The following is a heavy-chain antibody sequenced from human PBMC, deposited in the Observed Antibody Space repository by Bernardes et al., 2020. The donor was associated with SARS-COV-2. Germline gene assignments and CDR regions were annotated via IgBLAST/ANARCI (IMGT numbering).Heavy chain of an antibody. V-gene: IGHV4-61*02. CDR3: ARGWDIVSIWDS. CDR2: IRASGRT. D-gene: IGHD5-12*01. Sequence: SETLSLTCSVSGDSINTSTYFWSWIRQPAGKGMEWIGRIRASGRTDYNSSFEGRVTVSVDTSNNQFALSPRSLTAADTAIYYCARGWDIVSIWDSWGRGVLVTVSS. J-gene: IGHJ4*02. CDR1: GDSINTSTYF.